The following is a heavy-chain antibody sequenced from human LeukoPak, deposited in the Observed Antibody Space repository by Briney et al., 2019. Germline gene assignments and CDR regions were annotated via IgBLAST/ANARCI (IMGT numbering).Heavy chain of an antibody. CDR1: GFTFSDYY. D-gene: IGHD3-10*01. CDR3: ARDPGGRFGLVVGMDV. Sequence: GGSLRLSCAASGFTFSDYYMSWIRQAPGKGLEWVSYISSSSSYTNYADSVKGRFTISRDNAKNSLYLQMNSLRAEDTAVYYCARDPGGRFGLVVGMDVRGKGTTVTVSS. V-gene: IGHV3-11*06. CDR2: ISSSSSYT. J-gene: IGHJ6*04.